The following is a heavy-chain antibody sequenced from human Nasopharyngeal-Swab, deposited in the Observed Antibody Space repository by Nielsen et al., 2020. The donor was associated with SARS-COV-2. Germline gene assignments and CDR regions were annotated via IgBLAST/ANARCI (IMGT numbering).Heavy chain of an antibody. V-gene: IGHV4-39*07. CDR1: GGSISSSSYY. Sequence: SETLSLTCTVSGGSISSSSYYWGWIRQPPGKGLEWIGSIYYSGSTYYNPSLKSRVTISVDTSKNQFSLKLSSVTAADTAVYYCVRVYYDSSGYYYYYYYYYMDVWGKGTTVTVSS. CDR3: VRVYYDSSGYYYYYYYYYMDV. D-gene: IGHD3-22*01. CDR2: IYYSGST. J-gene: IGHJ6*03.